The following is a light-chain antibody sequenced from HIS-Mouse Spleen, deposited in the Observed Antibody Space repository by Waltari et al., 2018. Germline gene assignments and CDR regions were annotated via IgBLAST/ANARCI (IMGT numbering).Light chain of an antibody. V-gene: IGLV6-57*02. CDR1: SGSIASNY. J-gene: IGLJ2*01. Sequence: NFMLTQPHSVSDSPGKTVTISCTGSSGSIASNYVQWYKQRPGSAPTTVIYEDNQRPSGVPDRFSCSIDSSSNSASLTISGLKTEDEADYYCQSYDSSNVVFGGGTKLTVL. CDR3: QSYDSSNVV. CDR2: EDN.